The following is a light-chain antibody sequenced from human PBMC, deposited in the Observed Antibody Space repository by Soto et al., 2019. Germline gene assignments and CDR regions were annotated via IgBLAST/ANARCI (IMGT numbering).Light chain of an antibody. Sequence: SYELTQAPSVSVAPGQTAEITCGGNNIGSKGVHWYQQKPGQAPVLVVYDDIDRPSGIPERFSGSNSGNTATLTINTVVAGDEADYYCQVWDGSGDDVVFGGGTKLTVL. CDR2: DDI. J-gene: IGLJ2*01. CDR1: NIGSKG. V-gene: IGLV3-21*02. CDR3: QVWDGSGDDVV.